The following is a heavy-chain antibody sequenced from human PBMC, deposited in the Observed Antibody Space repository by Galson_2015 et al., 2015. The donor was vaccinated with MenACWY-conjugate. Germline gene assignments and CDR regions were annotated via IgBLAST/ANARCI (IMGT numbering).Heavy chain of an antibody. CDR1: GFTFTGYE. CDR3: AGVGTWIHQYFYYMDV. D-gene: IGHD5-18*01. CDR2: ISKSGSPI. J-gene: IGHJ6*03. Sequence: SLRLSCAASGFTFTGYEFNWVRQAPGTGLEWLSYISKSGSPIYYADSVKGRFTISRDNIKKSLFLEMNSLRAGDTGVYYCAGVGTWIHQYFYYMDVWGKGTTVTVSS. V-gene: IGHV3-48*03.